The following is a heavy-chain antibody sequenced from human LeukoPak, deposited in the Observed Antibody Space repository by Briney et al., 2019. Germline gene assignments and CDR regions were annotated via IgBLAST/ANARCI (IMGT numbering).Heavy chain of an antibody. CDR1: GGTFSSYA. Sequence: GSSVRVSCKASGGTFSSYAISRVRQAPGQGLEWMGGIIPIFGTANYAQKFQGRVTITADESTSTAYMELSSLRSEDTAVYYCARDRKRGYCSGGSCYGYYYYGMDVWGQGTTVTVSS. V-gene: IGHV1-69*01. CDR3: ARDRKRGYCSGGSCYGYYYYGMDV. J-gene: IGHJ6*02. D-gene: IGHD2-15*01. CDR2: IIPIFGTA.